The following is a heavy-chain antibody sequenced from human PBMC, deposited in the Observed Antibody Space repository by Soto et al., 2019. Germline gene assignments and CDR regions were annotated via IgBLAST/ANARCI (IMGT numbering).Heavy chain of an antibody. V-gene: IGHV3-66*01. CDR3: ARAPTPYYDILTGYYPHYFDY. Sequence: GGSLRLSCAASGFTVSSNYMSWVRQAPGKGLEWVSVIYSGGSTYYADSVKGRFTISRDNSKNTLYLQMNSLRAEDTAVYYCARAPTPYYDILTGYYPHYFDYWGQGTLVTVS. CDR2: IYSGGST. CDR1: GFTVSSNY. D-gene: IGHD3-9*01. J-gene: IGHJ4*02.